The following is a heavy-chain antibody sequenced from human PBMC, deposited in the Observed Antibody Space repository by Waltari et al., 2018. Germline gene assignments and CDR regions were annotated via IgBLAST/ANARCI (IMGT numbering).Heavy chain of an antibody. V-gene: IGHV4-39*01. Sequence: QLQLQESGPGLVKPSETLSLSCSVSGDSISSSNYYWGWIRQPPGKGLEWIAGVYYNGTTNYNPALKSRVTISADTSRNQFYLRLTSVTATDTAVYYWARSSAGMPRWLGDYWGQGILVTVSS. CDR3: ARSSAGMPRWLGDY. J-gene: IGHJ4*02. CDR2: VYYNGTT. D-gene: IGHD5-12*01. CDR1: GDSISSSNYY.